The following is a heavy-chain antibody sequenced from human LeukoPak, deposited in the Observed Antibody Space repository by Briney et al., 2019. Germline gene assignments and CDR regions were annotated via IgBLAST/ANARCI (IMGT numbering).Heavy chain of an antibody. CDR1: GGTFSSYA. CDR3: ARPHPGSSGYYFDY. V-gene: IGHV1-69*13. D-gene: IGHD3-22*01. J-gene: IGHJ4*02. CDR2: IIPIFGTA. Sequence: ASVKVSCKASGGTFSSYAISWVRQAPGQGLEWMGGIIPIFGTANYAQKFQGRVTITADESTNTAYMELSSLRSEDTAVYYCARPHPGSSGYYFDYWGQGTLVTVSS.